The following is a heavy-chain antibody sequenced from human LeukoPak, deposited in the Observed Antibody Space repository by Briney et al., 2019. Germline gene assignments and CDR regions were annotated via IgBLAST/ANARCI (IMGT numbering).Heavy chain of an antibody. V-gene: IGHV1-2*02. CDR2: INPNSGGT. CDR1: GYTFTGYY. D-gene: IGHD1-20*01. CDR3: ARRYNWNYGMDV. J-gene: IGHJ6*02. Sequence: ASVKVSCKASGYTFTGYYMHWVRQAPGQGLGWMGWINPNSGGTNYAQKFQGRVTMTRDTSISTAYMELSRLRSDDTAVYYCARRYNWNYGMDVWGQGTTVTVSS.